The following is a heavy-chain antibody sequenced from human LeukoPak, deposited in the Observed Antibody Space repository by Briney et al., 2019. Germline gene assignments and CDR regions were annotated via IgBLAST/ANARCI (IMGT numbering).Heavy chain of an antibody. CDR2: IYYSGST. CDR3: ARESTLTQDYGSGRPGNYYGMDV. Sequence: SETLSLTCTVSGGSISSGDYYWSWIRQPPGKGLEWIGYIYYSGSTYYNPSLKSRVTISVDTSKNQFSLKLSSVTAADTAVYYCARESTLTQDYGSGRPGNYYGMDVWGQGTTVTVSS. V-gene: IGHV4-30-4*01. D-gene: IGHD3-10*01. J-gene: IGHJ6*01. CDR1: GGSISSGDYY.